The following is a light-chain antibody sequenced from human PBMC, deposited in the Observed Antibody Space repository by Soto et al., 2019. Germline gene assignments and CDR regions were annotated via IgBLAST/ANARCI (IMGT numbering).Light chain of an antibody. CDR1: QSVSSN. CDR3: QQYNNWPPT. J-gene: IGKJ5*01. V-gene: IGKV3-15*01. CDR2: GAS. Sequence: EIVMTQSPATLSVSPGERATLSCRASQSVSSNLAWYQQKPVQAPRLLIYGASTRATGIPARFSGSGSGTEVTLTISSLQSEDFAVYYCQQYNNWPPTFGQGTRLEIK.